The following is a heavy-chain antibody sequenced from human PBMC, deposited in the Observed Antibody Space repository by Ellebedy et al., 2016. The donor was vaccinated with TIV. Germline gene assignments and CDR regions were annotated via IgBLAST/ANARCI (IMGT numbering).Heavy chain of an antibody. Sequence: AASVKVSCKASVYSFGSYYLHWLRQAPGQGLEGMGILDPRGGRIDYAQKFKDRVIMSRDKSTNTVYMELSSLRSEDTAIYYCARADEGDPLDYWGQGTLVTVSS. CDR2: LDPRGGRI. V-gene: IGHV1-46*01. CDR3: ARADEGDPLDY. CDR1: VYSFGSYY. J-gene: IGHJ4*02. D-gene: IGHD3-10*01.